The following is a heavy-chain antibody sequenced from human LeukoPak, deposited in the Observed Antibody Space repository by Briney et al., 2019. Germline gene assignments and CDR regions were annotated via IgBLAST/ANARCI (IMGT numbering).Heavy chain of an antibody. D-gene: IGHD6-13*01. J-gene: IGHJ4*02. CDR3: AKASGTGITAAGSSYYFDY. CDR1: GFTFSNYA. Sequence: GGSLRLSCAASGFTFSNYAISWVRQAPGKGLEWVSAISNSGGSAYYADSVKGRFTISRDNSKNTLYLQMNSLRAEDTAVYSCAKASGTGITAAGSSYYFDYWGQGTLVTVYS. CDR2: ISNSGGSA. V-gene: IGHV3-23*01.